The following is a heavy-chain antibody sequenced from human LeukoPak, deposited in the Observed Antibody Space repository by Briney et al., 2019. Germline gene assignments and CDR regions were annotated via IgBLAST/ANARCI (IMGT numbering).Heavy chain of an antibody. CDR2: ISNSGDT. CDR3: ARAPGSGWSD. J-gene: IGHJ4*02. V-gene: IGHV4-38-2*01. Sequence: PSETLSLTCAVSGYSISSGYYWGWIQQPPGEGLEWIGAISNSGDTYYKPSLKSRLIISLDTFKNHFSLNLISVTAADTAVYYCARAPGSGWSDWGRGTLVTVSS. D-gene: IGHD6-19*01. CDR1: GYSISSGYY.